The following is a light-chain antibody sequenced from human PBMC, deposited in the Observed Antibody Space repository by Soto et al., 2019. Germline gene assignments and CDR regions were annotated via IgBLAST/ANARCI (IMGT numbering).Light chain of an antibody. CDR1: SSNIGSKT. CDR3: AAWDDSLNSVV. J-gene: IGLJ3*02. V-gene: IGLV1-44*01. Sequence: QSVLTQPPSASGTPGQWVTISCSGSSSNIGSKTVNWYQQLPGTAPKLLIYSNNQRPSGVPDRFSGSKSGTSASRAISGLQSEDEADYYCAAWDDSLNSVVFGGGTKLTVL. CDR2: SNN.